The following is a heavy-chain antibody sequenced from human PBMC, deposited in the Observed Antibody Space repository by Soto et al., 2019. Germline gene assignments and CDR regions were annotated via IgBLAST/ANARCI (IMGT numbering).Heavy chain of an antibody. CDR1: GFTFSSYS. CDR2: ISSSSSYI. D-gene: IGHD3-22*01. J-gene: IGHJ4*02. CDR3: ARDWDDSSGYILFDY. V-gene: IGHV3-21*01. Sequence: EVQLVESGGGLVQPGGSLRLSCAASGFTFSSYSMNWVRQAPGKGLEWVSSISSSSSYIYYADSVKGRFTISRDNAKNSLYLQMNSLRAEDTAVYYCARDWDDSSGYILFDYWGQGTLVTVSS.